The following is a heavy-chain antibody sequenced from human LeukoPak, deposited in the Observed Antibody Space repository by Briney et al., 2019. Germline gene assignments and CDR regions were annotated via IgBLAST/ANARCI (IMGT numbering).Heavy chain of an antibody. Sequence: PGGSLRLSCNASGITFSTYTMNWVRQAPGKGLEWVSAIIGTNRKYYADSVKGRFTISRDNSKSTLYLQMNGLRAEDTAIYYCAKDMSPDGRWDVDYWGLGTPVTVSS. CDR2: IIGTNRK. D-gene: IGHD5-24*01. J-gene: IGHJ4*02. CDR1: GITFSTYT. CDR3: AKDMSPDGRWDVDY. V-gene: IGHV3-23*01.